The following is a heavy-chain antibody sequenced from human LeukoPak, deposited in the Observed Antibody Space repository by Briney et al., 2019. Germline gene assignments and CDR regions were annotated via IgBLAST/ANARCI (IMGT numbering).Heavy chain of an antibody. Sequence: GGSLRLSCSASGFTFSLYAMHWVRQAPGRGLEYVSAITSNGGSTYYADSVKGGFTISRDNSKNTLYLHMSTLRPEDTAVYYCAYSSGYYHWGQGTLVTVSS. CDR2: ITSNGGST. CDR1: GFTFSLYA. V-gene: IGHV3-64D*06. CDR3: AYSSGYYH. J-gene: IGHJ1*01. D-gene: IGHD3-22*01.